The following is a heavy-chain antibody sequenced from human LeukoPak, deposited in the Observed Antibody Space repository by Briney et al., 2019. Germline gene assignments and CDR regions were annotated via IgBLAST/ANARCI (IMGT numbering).Heavy chain of an antibody. D-gene: IGHD3-10*01. CDR3: AVPYYYGSGRDYYYMDV. CDR1: GYTFTSYD. Sequence: ASVKVSCKASGYTFTSYDVIWVRQATGQGLEWMGWMNPNSGNTGYAQKFQGRVTMTRNTSISTAYMELSRLRSDDTAVYYCAVPYYYGSGRDYYYMDVWGKGTTVTISS. CDR2: MNPNSGNT. J-gene: IGHJ6*03. V-gene: IGHV1-8*01.